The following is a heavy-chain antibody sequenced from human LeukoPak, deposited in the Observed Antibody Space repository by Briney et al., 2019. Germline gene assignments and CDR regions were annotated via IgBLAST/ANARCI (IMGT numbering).Heavy chain of an antibody. CDR1: GGSISSYY. CDR3: ARHGSSGWYGGYFDY. CDR2: IYYSGST. J-gene: IGHJ4*02. D-gene: IGHD6-19*01. Sequence: PSETLSLTCTVSGGSISSYYWSWIRQPPGKGLEWIGYIYYSGSTNYNPSLKSRVTISVDTSKNQFSLKLSSVTAADTAVCYCARHGSSGWYGGYFDYWGQGTLVTVSS. V-gene: IGHV4-59*08.